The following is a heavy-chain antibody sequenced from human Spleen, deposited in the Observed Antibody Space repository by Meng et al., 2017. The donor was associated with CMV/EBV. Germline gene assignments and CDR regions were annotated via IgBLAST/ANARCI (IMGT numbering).Heavy chain of an antibody. CDR2: IRPSGGIT. D-gene: IGHD3-10*01. Sequence: ASVKVSCKAPTYIFTRYNIHWVRQAPGHGLEWMGIIRPSGGITQYAEEFQGRVTMTRDTSVSTAYMEVSRVRFDDTAVYYCARVGSGPGGIDYWGQGTLVTVSS. V-gene: IGHV1-46*01. CDR1: TYIFTRYN. CDR3: ARVGSGPGGIDY. J-gene: IGHJ4*02.